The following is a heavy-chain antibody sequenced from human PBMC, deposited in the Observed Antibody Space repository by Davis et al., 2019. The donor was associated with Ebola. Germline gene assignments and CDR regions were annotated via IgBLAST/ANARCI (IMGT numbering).Heavy chain of an antibody. D-gene: IGHD3-3*01. CDR1: GFTFSTYG. J-gene: IGHJ4*02. CDR2: IWYDGSNK. CDR3: ARDSYTIFGVVIISPFDY. V-gene: IGHV3-30*02. Sequence: GESLKISCAASGFTFSTYGMHWVRQAPGKGLEWVALIWYDGSNKYYADSVKGRFTISRDNSKNTLYLQMNSLRSDDTAVYYCARDSYTIFGVVIISPFDYWGQGTLVTVSS.